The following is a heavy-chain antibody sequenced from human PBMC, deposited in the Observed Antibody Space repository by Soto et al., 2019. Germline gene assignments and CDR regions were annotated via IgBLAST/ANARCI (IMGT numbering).Heavy chain of an antibody. J-gene: IGHJ6*02. V-gene: IGHV5-51*01. CDR3: ARHNVYAMDV. CDR1: GYIFINYW. CDR2: VFPGNSDT. Sequence: GESLKISCEVAGYIFINYWIGWVRQMPGKGLEWMAIVFPGNSDTIYSPSFRGQVTISADKSISTAYLQWNSLQASDTAIYYCARHNVYAMDVWGQGTTVTVSS.